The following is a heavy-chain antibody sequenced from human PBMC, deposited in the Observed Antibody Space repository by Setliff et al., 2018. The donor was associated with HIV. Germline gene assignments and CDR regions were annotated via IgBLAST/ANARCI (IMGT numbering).Heavy chain of an antibody. V-gene: IGHV4-4*07. J-gene: IGHJ4*02. CDR2: IYDSGST. CDR1: GGSISVFY. Sequence: SETLSLTCTVSGGSISVFYWNGIRQSAGKGLQWIGRIYDSGSTKYNPSLKSRVTMSLDTSKNQFSLNLDSVTAADTAVYFCARGYYDILTGYYSSGIWDYWGQGTPVTVSS. D-gene: IGHD3-9*01. CDR3: ARGYYDILTGYYSSGIWDY.